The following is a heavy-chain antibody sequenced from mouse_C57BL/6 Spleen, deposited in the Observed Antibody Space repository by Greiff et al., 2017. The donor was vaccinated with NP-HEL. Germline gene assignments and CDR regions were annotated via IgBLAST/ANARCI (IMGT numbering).Heavy chain of an antibody. CDR2: IYPGDGDP. Sequence: QVQLQQSGPELVKPGASVKISCKASGYAFSSSWMNWVKQRPGKGLEWIGRIYPGDGDPNYNGKFTGKATLTADKSSSTAYMQLSSLTSEDSAVYFCARVGVYDNGYYFDYWGQGTTLTVSS. CDR3: ARVGVYDNGYYFDY. J-gene: IGHJ2*01. D-gene: IGHD2-4*01. V-gene: IGHV1-82*01. CDR1: GYAFSSSW.